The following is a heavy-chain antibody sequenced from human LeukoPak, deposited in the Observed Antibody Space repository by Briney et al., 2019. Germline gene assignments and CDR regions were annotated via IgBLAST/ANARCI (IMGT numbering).Heavy chain of an antibody. D-gene: IGHD3-22*01. CDR3: AKAYYYEPVDAFDI. CDR1: GFTFSSYT. V-gene: IGHV3-23*01. CDR2: ISGSGGST. Sequence: PGGSLRLSCAASGFTFSSYTMSWVRQAPGKGLQWVSVISGSGGSTYYADSVKGRFTISRDNSKNTLYLQMSSLRAADTAIYYGAKAYYYEPVDAFDIWGQGTMVTVSS. J-gene: IGHJ3*02.